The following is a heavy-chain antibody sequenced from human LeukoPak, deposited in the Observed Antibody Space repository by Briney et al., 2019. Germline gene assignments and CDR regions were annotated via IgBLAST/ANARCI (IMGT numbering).Heavy chain of an antibody. CDR2: IYTSGST. Sequence: SETLSLTCTASGGSISSYYWGWIRQPAGKGLEWIGRIYTSGSTNYNPSLKSRVTMSVDTSKNQFSLKLSSVTAADTAVYYCARTSYSGSLGYWGQGTLVTVSS. V-gene: IGHV4-4*07. D-gene: IGHD1-26*01. CDR1: GGSISSYY. CDR3: ARTSYSGSLGY. J-gene: IGHJ4*02.